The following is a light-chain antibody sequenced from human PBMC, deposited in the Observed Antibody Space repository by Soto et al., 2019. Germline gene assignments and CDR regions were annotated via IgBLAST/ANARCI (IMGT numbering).Light chain of an antibody. CDR3: AAWDDSLNGVV. CDR1: SSNIGSYT. J-gene: IGLJ3*02. CDR2: SND. Sequence: QSALTQPPSASGTPGQRVTLSCSGSSSNIGSYTANWYQQLPGTAPKLLISSNDQRPSGVPDRFSGSKSGTSASLAISGLKSEDEADYYCAAWDDSLNGVVFGGGTKRTV. V-gene: IGLV1-44*01.